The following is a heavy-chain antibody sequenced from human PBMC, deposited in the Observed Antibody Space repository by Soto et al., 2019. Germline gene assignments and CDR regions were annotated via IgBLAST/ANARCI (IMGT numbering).Heavy chain of an antibody. V-gene: IGHV1-69*06. CDR1: AGTLSSCA. J-gene: IGHJ6*02. CDR3: ARVGIAAVGRTEYYSYGMDV. Sequence: SLRYSCNPSAGTLSSCASSWVRQATGQGLEWMGGIIPIFGTANYAQKFQGRVTVTADTSTSTVYMELSSLRSEDTAVYYCARVGIAAVGRTEYYSYGMDVWGQGTTVTVSS. CDR2: IIPIFGTA. D-gene: IGHD6-13*01.